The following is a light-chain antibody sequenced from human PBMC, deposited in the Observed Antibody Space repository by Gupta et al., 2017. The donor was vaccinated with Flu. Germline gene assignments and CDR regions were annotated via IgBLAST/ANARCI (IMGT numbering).Light chain of an antibody. CDR2: DAS. J-gene: IGKJ2*03. V-gene: IGKV1-33*01. Sequence: DIQMTQSPSSLSASVGDRVTITCQASQDITNYLNWYHQKPGKAPKLLIYDASNLETGDPSRFRGSGSGTDFTFTISSLQPEDIATYYCQQYDSLPYSFGQGTKLEIK. CDR1: QDITNY. CDR3: QQYDSLPYS.